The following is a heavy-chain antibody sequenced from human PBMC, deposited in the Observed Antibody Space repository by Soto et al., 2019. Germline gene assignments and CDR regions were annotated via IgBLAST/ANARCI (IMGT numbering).Heavy chain of an antibody. CDR1: GRSMISYY. D-gene: IGHD3-3*02. CDR3: AREGDDRHFFFDS. V-gene: IGHV4-4*07. Sequence: SETLSLTCNVSGRSMISYYWSWIRQPAGKGLEWIGRIYTGGNTNYNPSPKSRVTMSVDTSKSQFSLSLTSVTAADTAVYYCAREGDDRHFFFDSWGQGTLVTVSS. CDR2: IYTGGNT. J-gene: IGHJ4*02.